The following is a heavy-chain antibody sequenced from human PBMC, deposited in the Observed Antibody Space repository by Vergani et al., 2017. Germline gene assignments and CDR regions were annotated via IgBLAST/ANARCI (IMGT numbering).Heavy chain of an antibody. J-gene: IGHJ4*02. CDR1: GYSFTSYW. V-gene: IGHV5-51*01. Sequence: EVQLVESGGGLVQPGESLKISCKGSGYSFTSYWIGWVRQMPGKGLEWMGIIYPGDSDTRYSPSFQGQVTIAADKSISTAYLQWSSLKASDTAMYYCARGAAAGRGEYYFDYWGQGTLVTVSS. CDR2: IYPGDSDT. D-gene: IGHD6-13*01. CDR3: ARGAAAGRGEYYFDY.